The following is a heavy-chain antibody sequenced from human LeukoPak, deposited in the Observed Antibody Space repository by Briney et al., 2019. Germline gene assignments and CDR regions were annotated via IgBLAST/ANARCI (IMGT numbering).Heavy chain of an antibody. J-gene: IGHJ4*02. D-gene: IGHD1-1*01. V-gene: IGHV1-2*02. CDR3: ARERDRTFDF. Sequence: ASVKVSCKASGYSFTDYYMHWVRQAPGQGLEWMGWINPNSGGAILAQQFQGRVRMIRDTSISTAYMEVIRLVSDDTAVYYCARERDRTFDFWGQGTLVTVSS. CDR1: GYSFTDYY. CDR2: INPNSGGA.